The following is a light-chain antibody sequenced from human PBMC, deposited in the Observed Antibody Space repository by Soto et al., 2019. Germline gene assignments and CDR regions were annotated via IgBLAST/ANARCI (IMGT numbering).Light chain of an antibody. CDR1: QYVGTR. Sequence: EIVLTQSPATLSSSPGETATLSCRASQYVGTRLAWYQHKPGQAPRLLIYGASTRATGIPARFSGSGSGTEFTLTISSLQSEDFTVYYCQHYNNWVGTFGGGTKVDIK. V-gene: IGKV3-15*01. CDR3: QHYNNWVGT. CDR2: GAS. J-gene: IGKJ4*01.